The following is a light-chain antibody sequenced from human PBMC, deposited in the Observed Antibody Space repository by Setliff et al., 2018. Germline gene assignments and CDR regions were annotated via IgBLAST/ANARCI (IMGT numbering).Light chain of an antibody. CDR2: GAS. CDR1: QSVSSSY. V-gene: IGKV3-20*01. CDR3: QQYDTSPT. Sequence: EIVLTQSPGTLSLSPGERATLSCRASQSVSSSYLAWYQQKPGQAPRLLIYGASSRATGTPDRFSGSGSGTDFTLTISRLEPEDFAVYYCQQYDTSPTFGQGTRLEIK. J-gene: IGKJ5*01.